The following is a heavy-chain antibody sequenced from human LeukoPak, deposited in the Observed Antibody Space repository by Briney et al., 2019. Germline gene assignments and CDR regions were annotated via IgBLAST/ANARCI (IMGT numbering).Heavy chain of an antibody. J-gene: IGHJ6*04. Sequence: GGSLRLSCAASGFTFSNYAMTWVRQAPGKGLEWVSTLSGSGTSTDYADSVKGRFTISRDNAKNSLYLQMNSLRAEDTAVYYCAELGITMIGGVWGKGTTVTISS. CDR3: AELGITMIGGV. V-gene: IGHV3-23*01. CDR1: GFTFSNYA. D-gene: IGHD3-10*02. CDR2: LSGSGTST.